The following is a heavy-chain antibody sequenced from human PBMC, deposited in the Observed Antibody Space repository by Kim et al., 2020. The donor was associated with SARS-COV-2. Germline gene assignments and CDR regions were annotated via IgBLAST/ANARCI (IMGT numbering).Heavy chain of an antibody. Sequence: ADSVKGRFTISRDNSKNTLYLQMNSLRAEDTAVYYCARTSSIAAHDAFDIWGQGTMVTVSS. V-gene: IGHV3-33*01. CDR3: ARTSSIAAHDAFDI. D-gene: IGHD6-6*01. J-gene: IGHJ3*02.